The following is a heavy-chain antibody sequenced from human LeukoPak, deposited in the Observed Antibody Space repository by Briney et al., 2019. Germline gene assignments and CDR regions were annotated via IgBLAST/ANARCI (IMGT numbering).Heavy chain of an antibody. D-gene: IGHD2-15*01. V-gene: IGHV4-34*01. CDR1: GGSFSGYY. J-gene: IGHJ4*02. Sequence: SETLSLTCAVYGGSFSGYYWSWIRQPPGKGLEWIGEINHSGSTNYNPSLKSRVTISVDTSKNQFSLKLSSVTAADTAVYYCARQDADYWGQGTLVTVSS. CDR2: INHSGST. CDR3: ARQDADY.